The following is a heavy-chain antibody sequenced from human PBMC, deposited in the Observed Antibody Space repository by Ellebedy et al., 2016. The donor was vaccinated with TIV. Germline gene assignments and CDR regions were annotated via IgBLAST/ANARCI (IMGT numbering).Heavy chain of an antibody. J-gene: IGHJ4*02. V-gene: IGHV5-51*01. CDR2: IDPDDSET. CDR1: GYSFTSYW. Sequence: GESLKISCKGSGYSFTSYWIGWVRQMPGKGLEWMGFIDPDDSETRYSPSFQGQVTISADKSISTVYLQWSRLKASDTAMYYCARQLRSGELSLTWGQGTLVTVSS. D-gene: IGHD3-16*02. CDR3: ARQLRSGELSLT.